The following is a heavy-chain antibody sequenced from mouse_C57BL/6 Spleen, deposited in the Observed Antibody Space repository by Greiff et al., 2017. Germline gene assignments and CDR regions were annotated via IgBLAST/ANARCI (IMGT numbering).Heavy chain of an antibody. J-gene: IGHJ3*01. CDR3: ASDYGSSWFAY. Sequence: EVMLVESGGGLVKPGGSLKLSCAASGFTFSDYGMHWVRQAPVKGLEWVAYISSGSSTNYYADTVKGRFTITRDNAKNTLFLQLTSLRSADTAMYYCASDYGSSWFAYWGQGTLVTVSA. CDR2: ISSGSSTN. CDR1: GFTFSDYG. D-gene: IGHD1-1*01. V-gene: IGHV5-17*01.